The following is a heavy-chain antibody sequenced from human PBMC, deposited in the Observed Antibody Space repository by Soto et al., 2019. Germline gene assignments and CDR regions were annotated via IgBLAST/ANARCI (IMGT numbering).Heavy chain of an antibody. V-gene: IGHV3-30-3*01. Sequence: PGGSLRLSCVASGFTFGTYAIHWVRLAPGKGLQWVALISYEGNNTYYADSVKGRFTVSRDNSKNTLYLQMNSLRPEDTGVYYCARVTPGNNLYYFYGLDVWGQGTSVTVSS. CDR2: ISYEGNNT. D-gene: IGHD1-1*01. CDR3: ARVTPGNNLYYFYGLDV. J-gene: IGHJ6*02. CDR1: GFTFGTYA.